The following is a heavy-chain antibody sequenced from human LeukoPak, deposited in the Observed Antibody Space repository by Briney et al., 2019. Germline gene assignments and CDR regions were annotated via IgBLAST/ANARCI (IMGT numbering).Heavy chain of an antibody. Sequence: PSETLSLTCTVSSGAISNYYWSWIRQPPGKGLEWIGYIAYSGSTNYNPSLKSRVSMSVHTSKNQFSLKLSSVTAADTAVYYCARFQVAGTMSAFDIWGQGTMVTVSS. CDR2: IAYSGST. J-gene: IGHJ3*02. D-gene: IGHD6-19*01. CDR1: SGAISNYY. CDR3: ARFQVAGTMSAFDI. V-gene: IGHV4-59*01.